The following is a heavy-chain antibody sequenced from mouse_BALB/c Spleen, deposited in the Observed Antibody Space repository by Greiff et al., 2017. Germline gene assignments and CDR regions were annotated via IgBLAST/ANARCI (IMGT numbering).Heavy chain of an antibody. CDR3: ARGGSSNWYFDV. J-gene: IGHJ1*01. CDR2: INSNGGST. V-gene: IGHV5-6-3*01. D-gene: IGHD1-1*01. CDR1: GFTFSSYG. Sequence: EVQRVESGGGLVQPGGSLKLSCAASGFTFSSYGMSWVRQTPDKRLELVATINSNGGSTYYPDSVKGRFTISRDNAKNTLYLQMSSLKSEDTAMYYCARGGSSNWYFDVWGAGTTVTVSS.